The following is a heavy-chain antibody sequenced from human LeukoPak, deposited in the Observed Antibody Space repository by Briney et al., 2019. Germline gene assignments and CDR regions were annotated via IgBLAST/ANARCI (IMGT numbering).Heavy chain of an antibody. CDR1: GFTFSSYE. Sequence: GGSLRLSCAASGFTFSSYEMNWVRQAPGKGLEWVSYISSSGNTIYYTDSVKGRFTISRDNAKNSLYLQMNSLRAGDTAIYYCARDSDNSGYFDYWGQGTLVTVSS. D-gene: IGHD3-22*01. V-gene: IGHV3-48*03. J-gene: IGHJ4*02. CDR2: ISSSGNTI. CDR3: ARDSDNSGYFDY.